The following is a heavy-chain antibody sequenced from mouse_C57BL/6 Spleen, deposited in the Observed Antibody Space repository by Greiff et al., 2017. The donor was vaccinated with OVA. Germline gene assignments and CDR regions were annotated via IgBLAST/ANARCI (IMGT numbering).Heavy chain of an antibody. V-gene: IGHV5-15*01. CDR3: ARRTLYGNYWYFDV. Sequence: EVKLMESGGGLVQPGGSLKLSCAASGFTFSDYGMAWVRQAPRQGPEWVAFISNLAYSIYYADTVTGRFTISRENAKNTLYLEMSSLRSEDTVMYYCARRTLYGNYWYFDVWGTRTTVTVSS. J-gene: IGHJ1*03. CDR2: ISNLAYSI. CDR1: GFTFSDYG. D-gene: IGHD2-1*01.